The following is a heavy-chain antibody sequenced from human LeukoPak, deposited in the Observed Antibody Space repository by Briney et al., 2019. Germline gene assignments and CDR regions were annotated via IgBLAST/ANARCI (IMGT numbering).Heavy chain of an antibody. CDR1: GFTFSSYG. V-gene: IGHV3-33*01. CDR3: ARDPAGRSRGIAAAGTLDY. Sequence: QSGGSLRLSCAASGFTFSSYGMHWVRQAPGKGLEWVAVIWYDGSNKYYADSVKGRFTISRDNSKNTLYLQMNSLRAEDTAVYYCARDPAGRSRGIAAAGTLDYWGQGTLVTVSS. J-gene: IGHJ4*02. D-gene: IGHD6-13*01. CDR2: IWYDGSNK.